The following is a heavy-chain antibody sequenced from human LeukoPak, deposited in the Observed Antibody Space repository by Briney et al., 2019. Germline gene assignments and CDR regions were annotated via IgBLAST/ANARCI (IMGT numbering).Heavy chain of an antibody. V-gene: IGHV4-34*01. J-gene: IGHJ1*01. CDR1: GGSFSGYY. Sequence: SETLSLTCAVYGGSFSGYYWSWLRQPPGKGLEWIGEINHSGSTNYNPSLKSRVTISVDTSKNQFSLKLRSVTAADTALYYCARRRYYDGSGYLEWGQGTLLSVSS. CDR3: ARRRYYDGSGYLE. CDR2: INHSGST. D-gene: IGHD3-22*01.